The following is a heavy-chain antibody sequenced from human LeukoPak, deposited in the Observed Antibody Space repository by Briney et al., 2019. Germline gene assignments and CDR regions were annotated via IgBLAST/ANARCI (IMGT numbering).Heavy chain of an antibody. V-gene: IGHV1-3*01. D-gene: IGHD5-12*01. Sequence: ASVKVSCKASGYTFTSYAMHWVRQAPGQRLEWMGWINAGNGNTKYSQKFQGRVTITRDTSASTAYMELSSLRSEDTAVYYCARHHPVAAYYYYYGMDVWGQGTTVTVSS. CDR3: ARHHPVAAYYYYYGMDV. CDR1: GYTFTSYA. CDR2: INAGNGNT. J-gene: IGHJ6*02.